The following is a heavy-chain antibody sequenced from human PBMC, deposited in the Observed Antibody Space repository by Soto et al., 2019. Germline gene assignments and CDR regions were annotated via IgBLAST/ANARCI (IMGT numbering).Heavy chain of an antibody. J-gene: IGHJ4*02. Sequence: VGSLRLSCAASGFTFSSYWMHWVRQTPGKGLVWVSRINSDGSSTYYADSVTGRFTISRDNAKNTLYLQMNSLRAEDTAVYYCARGGLYFDSWGQGTLVTVSS. V-gene: IGHV3-74*01. CDR3: ARGGLYFDS. CDR2: INSDGSST. CDR1: GFTFSSYW.